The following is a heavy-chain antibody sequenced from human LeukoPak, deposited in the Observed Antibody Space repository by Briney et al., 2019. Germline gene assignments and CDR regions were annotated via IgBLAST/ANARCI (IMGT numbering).Heavy chain of an antibody. D-gene: IGHD2-15*01. CDR2: FDPEDGET. CDR3: ARAGHCSGGSCYYLDY. J-gene: IGHJ4*02. Sequence: GASVKVSCKVSGYTLTELSMHWVRQAPGKGLEWMGGFDPEDGETIHAQKFQGRVTMTEDTSTDTAYMELSGLRSEDTAVYYCARAGHCSGGSCYYLDYWGQGTLVTVSS. CDR1: GYTLTELS. V-gene: IGHV1-24*01.